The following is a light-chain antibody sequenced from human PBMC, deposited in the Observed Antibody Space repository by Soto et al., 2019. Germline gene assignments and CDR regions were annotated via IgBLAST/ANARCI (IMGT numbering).Light chain of an antibody. Sequence: EIVLTQSPGTLSLSPGERATLSCRASHTISSSYLAWYQQKPGQAPRLLMYGISRRATGIPDRFSGSGSGTHFTLTSTRLEPEDFAVYYCQQYVTSSPRTFGQGTKVEIK. J-gene: IGKJ1*01. CDR3: QQYVTSSPRT. CDR1: HTISSSY. V-gene: IGKV3-20*01. CDR2: GIS.